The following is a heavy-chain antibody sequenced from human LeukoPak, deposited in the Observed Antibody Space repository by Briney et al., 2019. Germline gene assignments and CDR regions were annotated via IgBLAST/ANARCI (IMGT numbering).Heavy chain of an antibody. J-gene: IGHJ4*02. CDR2: ISYDGSNK. CDR3: ATAVASSSGWYADY. V-gene: IGHV3-30-3*01. D-gene: IGHD6-19*01. CDR1: GFTFSSYA. Sequence: GGSLRLSCAASGFTFSSYAMHWVRQAPGKGLEWVAVISYDGSNKYYADSVKGRFTISRDNSKNTLYLQMNSLRAEDTAVYYCATAVASSSGWYADYWGQGTLVTVSS.